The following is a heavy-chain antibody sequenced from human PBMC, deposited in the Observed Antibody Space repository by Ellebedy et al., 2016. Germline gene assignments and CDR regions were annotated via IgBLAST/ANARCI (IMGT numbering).Heavy chain of an antibody. D-gene: IGHD6-13*01. J-gene: IGHJ5*02. Sequence: GESLKISCAASGFTFTSYVMHWVRQAPGKGLEWVATIWYDGSNKYYAESVKGRFTISRDNSKNTLYLQMSSLRAEDSAMYYCARHTVIADDYNWFDPWGQGALVTVSS. CDR3: ARHTVIADDYNWFDP. CDR1: GFTFTSYV. V-gene: IGHV3-33*08. CDR2: IWYDGSNK.